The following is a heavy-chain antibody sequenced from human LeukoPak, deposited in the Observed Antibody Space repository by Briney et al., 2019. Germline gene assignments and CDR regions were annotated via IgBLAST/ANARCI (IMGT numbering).Heavy chain of an antibody. CDR1: GFTFSSYA. CDR3: AKDGDSSGYYPLYFAY. D-gene: IGHD3-22*01. Sequence: GGSLRLSCAASGFTFSSYAMRWVRQAPGKGLEWVSAISGSGGSTYYADSVKGRFTISRDNSKNTLYLQTNSLRAEDTAVYYCAKDGDSSGYYPLYFAYWGQGTLVTVSS. J-gene: IGHJ4*02. V-gene: IGHV3-23*01. CDR2: ISGSGGST.